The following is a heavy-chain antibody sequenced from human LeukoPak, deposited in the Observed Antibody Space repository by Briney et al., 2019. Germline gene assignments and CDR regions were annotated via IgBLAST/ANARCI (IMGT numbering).Heavy chain of an antibody. D-gene: IGHD5-12*01. V-gene: IGHV1-18*01. CDR1: GYSFTSYG. Sequence: ASVKLSCKASGYSFTSYGISWERQAPGQGLELIGWVSAYNGNTNYAQKLQGSVTMTTDTSTSTAYMELRSLRSDDTAVYYCARASERFYSGYDSEGNWFDPWGQGTLVTVSS. CDR2: VSAYNGNT. CDR3: ARASERFYSGYDSEGNWFDP. J-gene: IGHJ5*02.